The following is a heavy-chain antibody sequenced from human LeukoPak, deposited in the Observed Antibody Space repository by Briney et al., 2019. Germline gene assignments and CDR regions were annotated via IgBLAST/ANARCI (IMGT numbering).Heavy chain of an antibody. CDR2: ILHTGPT. CDR3: VRGGTYYLPY. V-gene: IGHV4-4*02. D-gene: IGHD1-26*01. Sequence: PSETLSLTCAVSGVSVTDNWWSWVRQPPGKGLEWIGEILHTGPTNFNPSLKSRVTISMDKSKNQLSLRLNSVTAADTAIYYCVRGGTYYLPYWGQGILVTVSS. J-gene: IGHJ4*02. CDR1: GVSVTDNW.